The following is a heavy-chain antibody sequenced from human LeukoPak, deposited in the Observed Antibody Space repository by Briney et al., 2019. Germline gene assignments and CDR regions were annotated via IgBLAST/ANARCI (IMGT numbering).Heavy chain of an antibody. Sequence: PGGSLRLSCAASGFTFRSYGMHWVRQAPGKGLEWVSAISGSGGSTYYADSVKGRFTISRDNSKNTLYLQMNSLRAEDTAVYYCAKDPGGSGSYYWVGPQAANFDYWGQGTLVTVSS. CDR1: GFTFRSYG. J-gene: IGHJ4*02. V-gene: IGHV3-23*01. D-gene: IGHD3-10*01. CDR3: AKDPGGSGSYYWVGPQAANFDY. CDR2: ISGSGGST.